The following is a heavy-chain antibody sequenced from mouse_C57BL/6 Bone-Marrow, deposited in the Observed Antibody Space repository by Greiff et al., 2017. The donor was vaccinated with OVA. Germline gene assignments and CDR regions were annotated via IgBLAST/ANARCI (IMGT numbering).Heavy chain of an antibody. D-gene: IGHD1-1*01. CDR2: IYPRSGNT. CDR3: ARRGIYDGSCYGY. CDR1: GYTFTSYG. V-gene: IGHV1-81*01. J-gene: IGHJ2*01. Sequence: VQLQESGAELARPGASVKLSCKASGYTFTSYGISWVKQRPGQGLEWIGEIYPRSGNTYYNEKFKGKATLTADKSSSTAYMELSSLTSEDSAVYFFARRGIYDGSCYGYWGQGTTLTVSS.